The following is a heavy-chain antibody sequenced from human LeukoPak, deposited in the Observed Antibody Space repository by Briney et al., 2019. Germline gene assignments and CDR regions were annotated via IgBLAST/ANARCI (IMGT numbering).Heavy chain of an antibody. CDR3: VKRRKNGLQSPNWSDP. Sequence: GESLRISCQGSGFIFTDYWIGWVRQVPGKGLEWVGIISPDDSDTQYRPSFQGRVTISADTSVTTVYLQWNRLQVSDTAVYYCVKRRKNGLQSPNWSDPWGQGTLVSVSS. D-gene: IGHD3/OR15-3a*01. CDR2: ISPDDSDT. CDR1: GFIFTDYW. J-gene: IGHJ5*02. V-gene: IGHV5-51*01.